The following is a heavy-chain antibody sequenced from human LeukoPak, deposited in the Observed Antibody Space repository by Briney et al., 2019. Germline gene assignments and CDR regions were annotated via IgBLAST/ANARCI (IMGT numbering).Heavy chain of an antibody. V-gene: IGHV4-61*02. D-gene: IGHD4-17*01. CDR3: ARYYGAWYFDL. CDR1: GGSIRSGSYY. Sequence: PSETLSLTCTVSGGSIRSGSYYWSWIRQSAGKGLEWIGRIYISGSTKYNPSLKSRVTISVDTSKSHFSLKLTSVTAADTAVYYCARYYGAWYFDLWGRGTLVTVSS. CDR2: IYISGST. J-gene: IGHJ2*01.